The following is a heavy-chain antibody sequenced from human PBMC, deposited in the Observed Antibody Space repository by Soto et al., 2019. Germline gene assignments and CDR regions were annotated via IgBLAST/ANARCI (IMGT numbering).Heavy chain of an antibody. CDR2: IYSSGNT. D-gene: IGHD1-20*01. CDR1: GGSIRNYF. Sequence: QVQLQESGPGLVKPSETLSLICTVSGGSIRNYFWTWIRQPAGKGLAWIGRIYSSGNTVYNASLKSRVNMSIDMAKNQFSLKLSSMTAADTAVDYCVRDVESPGISGSWGAFDIWGQGTVVTVSS. V-gene: IGHV4-4*07. CDR3: VRDVESPGISGSWGAFDI. J-gene: IGHJ3*02.